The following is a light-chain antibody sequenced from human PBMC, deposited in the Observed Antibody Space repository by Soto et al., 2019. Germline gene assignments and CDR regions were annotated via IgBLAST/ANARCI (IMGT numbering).Light chain of an antibody. J-gene: IGKJ1*01. V-gene: IGKV1-5*03. CDR2: KAS. Sequence: DIQMTQSPSTLSASVGYRFTITCRASQIISNWLAWYQHRPWKAPKLLIYKASTLKSGVPSRFSGSGSGTEFTLTISSLQPDDFATYYCQHYNSYSEAFGQGTTVDIK. CDR1: QIISNW. CDR3: QHYNSYSEA.